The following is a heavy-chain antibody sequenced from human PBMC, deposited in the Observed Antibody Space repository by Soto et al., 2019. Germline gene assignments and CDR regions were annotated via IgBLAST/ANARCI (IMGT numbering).Heavy chain of an antibody. CDR3: ASLNGGRFLDKGDY. CDR2: INHFGSP. D-gene: IGHD3-3*01. CDR1: NGSFMGYY. Sequence: QVQLHQWGAGLLKPSETLSLTCGVYNGSFMGYYWTWVRQPPGKGLEWIGEINHFGSPNYNPSLKSRVAISIDTSKHQFALSLRSLTAADTAVYYCASLNGGRFLDKGDYWGQGILVTVSS. J-gene: IGHJ4*02. V-gene: IGHV4-34*01.